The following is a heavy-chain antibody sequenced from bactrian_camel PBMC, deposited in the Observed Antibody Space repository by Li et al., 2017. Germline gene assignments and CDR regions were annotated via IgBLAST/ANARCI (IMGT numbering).Heavy chain of an antibody. CDR1: GYTHSPYVHS. V-gene: IGHV3S53*01. CDR3: AADRDVNVPPSLVLDSRRYNY. J-gene: IGHJ4*01. CDR2: IDSDGTT. Sequence: HVQLVESGGGSVQAGGSLRLSCVASGYTHSPYVHSMGWFRQAPGKEREWVAGIDSDGTTSYTDSVKDRFTLSVDNAKKTLYLQMNDLKPEDTAMYYCAADRDVNVPPSLVLDSRRYNYWGRGTQVTVS.